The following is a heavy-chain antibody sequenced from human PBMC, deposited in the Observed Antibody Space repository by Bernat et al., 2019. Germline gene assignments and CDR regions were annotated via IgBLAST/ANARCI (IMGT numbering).Heavy chain of an antibody. J-gene: IGHJ5*02. CDR2: TYYRSKWYN. D-gene: IGHD6-13*01. V-gene: IGHV6-1*01. CDR1: GDSVSSNSAA. Sequence: QVQLQQSGPGLVKPSQTLSLTCAISGDSVSSNSAAWNWIRQSPSRGLEWLGRTYYRSKWYNDYAVSVKSRITINPDTSKNQFSLQLNSVTPEDTAVYYCARDGLGIAAAGTEEEEGTGWFDPWGQGTLVTVSS. CDR3: ARDGLGIAAAGTEEEEGTGWFDP.